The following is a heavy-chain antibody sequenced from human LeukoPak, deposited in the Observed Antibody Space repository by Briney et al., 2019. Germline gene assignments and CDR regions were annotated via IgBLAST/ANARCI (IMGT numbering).Heavy chain of an antibody. V-gene: IGHV4-39*07. CDR1: GDSISSSNYF. D-gene: IGHD3-9*01. J-gene: IGHJ4*02. CDR2: MFYYGST. CDR3: ARDADYDIPADY. Sequence: SETLSLTCTVSGDSISSSNYFWGWIRQPPGKGLEWIGSMFYYGSTYYNASLKSRVTISLDTSKKQFSLKLRSVTAADTAVYYCARDADYDIPADYWGQGTLVTVSS.